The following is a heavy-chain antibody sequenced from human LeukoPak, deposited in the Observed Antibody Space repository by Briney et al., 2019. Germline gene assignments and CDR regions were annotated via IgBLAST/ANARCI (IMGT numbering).Heavy chain of an antibody. CDR3: ARVLRGGTYYFDY. D-gene: IGHD2-15*01. CDR2: IFYSGTT. V-gene: IGHV4-39*01. J-gene: IGHJ4*02. CDR1: GGSISSSSYY. Sequence: SETLSLTCTVSGGSISSSSYYWGWIRQPPGKGLEWIGNIFYSGTTYYNPSLMSRVTISVDTCKNQFSLKMRSVTAADTAVYYCARVLRGGTYYFDYWGQGTLVTVSS.